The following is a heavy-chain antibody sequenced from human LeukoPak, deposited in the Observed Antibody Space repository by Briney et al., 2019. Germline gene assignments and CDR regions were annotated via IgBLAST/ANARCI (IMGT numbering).Heavy chain of an antibody. D-gene: IGHD2-2*01. CDR2: INHSGST. Sequence: SETLSLTCAVYGGSFSDYYWSWIRQPPGKGLEWIGEINHSGSTNYNPSLKSRVTISVDTSKNQFSLKLSSVTAADTAVYYCARNNLYSYCSSTSCQYYFDYWGQGTLVTVSS. V-gene: IGHV4-34*01. CDR1: GGSFSDYY. CDR3: ARNNLYSYCSSTSCQYYFDY. J-gene: IGHJ4*02.